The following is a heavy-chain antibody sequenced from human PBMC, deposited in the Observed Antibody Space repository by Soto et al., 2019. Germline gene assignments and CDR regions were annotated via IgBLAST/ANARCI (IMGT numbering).Heavy chain of an antibody. Sequence: LCGASGGCVVIGDPSSWVRQAPGKGLEWVSAISGSGGSTYYADSVKGRFTISRDNSKNTLYLQMNSLRAEDTAVYHCAKDKVLYYFDSWGQGTLVTVSS. J-gene: IGHJ4*02. CDR3: AKDKVLYYFDS. CDR1: GCVVIGDP. CDR2: ISGSGGST. V-gene: IGHV3-23*01.